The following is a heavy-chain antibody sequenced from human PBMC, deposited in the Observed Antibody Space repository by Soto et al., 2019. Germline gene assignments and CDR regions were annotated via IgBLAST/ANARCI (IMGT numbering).Heavy chain of an antibody. CDR3: ARGGVDYLWGALNC. V-gene: IGHV4-34*01. D-gene: IGHD3-16*01. CDR2: INRRGST. Sequence: QVQLQQWGAGLLKPSETLSLTCAVYGGSFSGHYWSWIRQPPGKGLEWIGEINRRGSTNYNPSLKSRVTISVDTSKNQFSRKLSSMTAADTAAYYCARGGVDYLWGALNCWGQGNLVTVSS. J-gene: IGHJ4*02. CDR1: GGSFSGHY.